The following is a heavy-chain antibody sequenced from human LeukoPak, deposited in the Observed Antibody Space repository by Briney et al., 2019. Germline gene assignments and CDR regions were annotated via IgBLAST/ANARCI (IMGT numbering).Heavy chain of an antibody. V-gene: IGHV4-4*07. Sequence: SETLSLTCTVSGDSISDFYWTWIRQPAGKGPEWIGRIYSSGIANYNPSLKSRVTISVDTSKNQFSLKLSSVTAADTAVYYCARARTGFFDPWGQGTLVTVSS. J-gene: IGHJ5*02. D-gene: IGHD3-10*01. CDR2: IYSSGIA. CDR1: GDSISDFY. CDR3: ARARTGFFDP.